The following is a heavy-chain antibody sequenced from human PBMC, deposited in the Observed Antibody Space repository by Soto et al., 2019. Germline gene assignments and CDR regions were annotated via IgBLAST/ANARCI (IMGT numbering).Heavy chain of an antibody. CDR2: IRSSGGHT. CDR3: AKVQEFCGFNCYIVDS. J-gene: IGHJ4*02. V-gene: IGHV3-23*01. D-gene: IGHD2-21*02. Sequence: GGSLRLSCVAAGFTFSNSAMSWVRHVPGKGLEWAAGIRSSGGHTNYADSVKGRFTISRDNSKDTLYLQMNSLRAEDTALYYCAKVQEFCGFNCYIVDSWGQGVLVTVSS. CDR1: GFTFSNSA.